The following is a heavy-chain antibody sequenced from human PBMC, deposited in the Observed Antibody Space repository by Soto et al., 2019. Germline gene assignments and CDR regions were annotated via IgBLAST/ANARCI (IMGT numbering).Heavy chain of an antibody. CDR1: GFTFSSYG. CDR2: ISYDDRNK. Sequence: PGGSLRLSCAASGFTFSSYGMHWVRQAPGKGLEWVAVISYDDRNKYYADSVKGRFTISRDNSKNTLYLQMNSLRAEDTAFYYCANLGGGYCTSTDCPDYWGQGTLVTVSS. D-gene: IGHD2-2*01. CDR3: ANLGGGYCTSTDCPDY. V-gene: IGHV3-30*18. J-gene: IGHJ4*02.